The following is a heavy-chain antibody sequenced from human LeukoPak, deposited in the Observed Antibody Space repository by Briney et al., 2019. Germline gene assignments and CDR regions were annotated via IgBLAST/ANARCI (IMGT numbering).Heavy chain of an antibody. J-gene: IGHJ3*01. Sequence: GGSLRLSCAPSGIRFDRYAMTWVRQAPGKGLEWVSAISYSGSSPYYGDSVKGRFTISRDNSKNTVYLQMNSLRDEDTDLYYCAKDSSVLPNALDLWGQGTMVTVSS. CDR1: GIRFDRYA. CDR3: AKDSSVLPNALDL. D-gene: IGHD4/OR15-4a*01. CDR2: ISYSGSSP. V-gene: IGHV3-23*01.